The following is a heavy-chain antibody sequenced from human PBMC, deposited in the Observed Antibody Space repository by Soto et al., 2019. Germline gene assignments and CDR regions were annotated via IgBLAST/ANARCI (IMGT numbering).Heavy chain of an antibody. J-gene: IGHJ4*01. D-gene: IGHD3-16*02. CDR3: AVHYIWGSYRAFDY. Sequence: EVQLLESGGGLVQPGGSLRLSCAASGFTFSSYAMSWVRQAPGKGLEWVSALSGSGGSTYYADSVKCRFTISRDKSKNTLYLQMNSLRAEDTAVYYCAVHYIWGSYRAFDYWGQGTLVTVSS. V-gene: IGHV3-23*01. CDR1: GFTFSSYA. CDR2: LSGSGGST.